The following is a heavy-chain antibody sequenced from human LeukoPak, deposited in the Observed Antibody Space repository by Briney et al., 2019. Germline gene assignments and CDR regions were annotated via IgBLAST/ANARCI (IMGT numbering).Heavy chain of an antibody. CDR1: GGSISISGFY. D-gene: IGHD6-19*01. J-gene: IGHJ3*01. CDR3: ARSSGWRDAFDF. CDR2: TYNSGNT. V-gene: IGHV4-31*03. Sequence: SQTLSLTCSVSGGSISISGFYWNWIRQLPGKGLEWIGYTYNSGNTYYNPSFGSRVTISTDTSMNQFFLKSHSVTAADTAVYYCARSSGWRDAFDFWGRGTMVTVSS.